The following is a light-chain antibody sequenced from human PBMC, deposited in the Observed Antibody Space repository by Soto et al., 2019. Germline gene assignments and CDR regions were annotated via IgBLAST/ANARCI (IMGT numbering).Light chain of an antibody. V-gene: IGKV1-5*03. CDR3: LQYHSYPYT. CDR1: QSISSW. CDR2: KAS. J-gene: IGKJ2*01. Sequence: DIQMTQSPSTLSASVGDRGTITCRASQSISSWLTWYQQKPGKAPKVLIYKASSLQSGVPSRFSGSGSGTDFTLTISSLQPDDFATYYCLQYHSYPYTFGQGTKLEIK.